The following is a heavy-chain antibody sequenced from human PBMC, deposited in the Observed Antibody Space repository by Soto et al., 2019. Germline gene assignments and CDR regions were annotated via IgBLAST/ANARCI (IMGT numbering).Heavy chain of an antibody. V-gene: IGHV1-24*01. J-gene: IGHJ4*02. D-gene: IGHD4-17*01. CDR1: GNTLSGLP. Sequence: GASVKVSCKVSGNTLSGLPMHWVRQAPGKGLEWMGSLDYEEGERNFAHRFQGRVTVTEDTSTDTAYMDLSSLKSEDTAVYYCAAGVTTFVYWGQGTLVTVSS. CDR2: LDYEEGER. CDR3: AAGVTTFVY.